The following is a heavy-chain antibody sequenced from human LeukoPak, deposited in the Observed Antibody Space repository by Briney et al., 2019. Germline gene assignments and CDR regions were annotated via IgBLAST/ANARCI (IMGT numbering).Heavy chain of an antibody. V-gene: IGHV4-59*01. CDR1: GVSISSYY. D-gene: IGHD3-10*01. J-gene: IGHJ4*02. Sequence: SETLSLTCTVSGVSISSYYWSWIRQPPGKGLEWIGYIYYSGSTNYNPSLKSRVTISVDTSKNQFSLKLSSVTAADTAVYYCARAGEGSGSYSDFDYWGQGTLVTVSS. CDR2: IYYSGST. CDR3: ARAGEGSGSYSDFDY.